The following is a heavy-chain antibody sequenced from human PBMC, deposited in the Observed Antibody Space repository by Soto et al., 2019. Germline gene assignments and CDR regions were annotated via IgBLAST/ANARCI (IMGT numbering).Heavy chain of an antibody. CDR1: GGSISSSNYY. Sequence: SETLSLTCTVSGGSISSSNYYWDWIRQPPGKGLEWIGNIYYGGSTYYNPSLRSRVTMSVDTSKNQFSLNLNSVTAADTAVYYCARGESWYVFDYWGQGTLVTVSS. J-gene: IGHJ4*02. CDR2: IYYGGST. V-gene: IGHV4-39*01. D-gene: IGHD6-13*01. CDR3: ARGESWYVFDY.